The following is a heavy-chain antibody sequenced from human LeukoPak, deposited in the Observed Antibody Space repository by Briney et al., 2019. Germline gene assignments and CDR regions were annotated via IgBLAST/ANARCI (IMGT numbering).Heavy chain of an antibody. J-gene: IGHJ6*03. Sequence: SETLSLTCTVSGGSLSSYYWSWIRQPAGKGLEWIGRIYTSGSTNYNPSLKSRVTMSVDTSKNQFSLKLSSVTAADTAVYYCARVPDPRGYDYYYYMDVWGKGTTVTISS. D-gene: IGHD5-12*01. CDR2: IYTSGST. CDR1: GGSLSSYY. CDR3: ARVPDPRGYDYYYYMDV. V-gene: IGHV4-4*07.